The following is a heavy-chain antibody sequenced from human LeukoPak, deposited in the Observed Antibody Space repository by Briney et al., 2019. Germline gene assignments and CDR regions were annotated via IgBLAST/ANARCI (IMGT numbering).Heavy chain of an antibody. Sequence: ASVKVSCKASGYTFTSYYMHWVRQAPGQGLEWMGIINPSGGSTSYAQKFQGRVTMTRDTSTSTVYMGLSSLRSEDTAVYYCATVMVRGNDYWGQGTLVTVSS. V-gene: IGHV1-46*01. CDR2: INPSGGST. CDR3: ATVMVRGNDY. J-gene: IGHJ4*02. CDR1: GYTFTSYY. D-gene: IGHD3-10*01.